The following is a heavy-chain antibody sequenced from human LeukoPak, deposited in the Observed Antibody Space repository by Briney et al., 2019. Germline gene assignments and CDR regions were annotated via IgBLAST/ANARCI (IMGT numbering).Heavy chain of an antibody. CDR3: ARDMDYYGPDAFDI. D-gene: IGHD4-17*01. CDR1: GDSISSYY. V-gene: IGHV4-59*01. Sequence: SETLSLTCIVSGDSISSYYWSWIRQPPGKGLEWIGNIYYRGSPNYNPSLKSRVTISVDTSKNQFSLKLSSVTAADTAVYYCARDMDYYGPDAFDIWGQGTMVTVSS. CDR2: IYYRGSP. J-gene: IGHJ3*02.